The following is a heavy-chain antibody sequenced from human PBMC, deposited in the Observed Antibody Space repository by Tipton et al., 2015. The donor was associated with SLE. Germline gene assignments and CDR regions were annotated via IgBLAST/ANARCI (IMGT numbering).Heavy chain of an antibody. J-gene: IGHJ4*02. CDR3: STSFDIRGPLDY. CDR1: GFTFSDYY. V-gene: IGHV3-30*04. D-gene: IGHD3-22*01. Sequence: SLRLSCEGSGFTFSDYYMSWIRQTPGKGLEWVTLISYDGLNIYYADSVKGRFTISRDNSKNTLYLQMNSLRPEDTAVYYCSTSFDIRGPLDYWGQGTLVTVSS. CDR2: ISYDGLNI.